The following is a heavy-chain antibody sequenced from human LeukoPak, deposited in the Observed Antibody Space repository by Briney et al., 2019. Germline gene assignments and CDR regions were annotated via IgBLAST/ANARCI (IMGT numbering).Heavy chain of an antibody. CDR1: GGSISSYY. D-gene: IGHD3-3*01. Sequence: SETLSLTCTVSGGSISSYYWSWIRQPPGKGLEWIGSIYHSGSTYYNPSLKSRVTISVDTSKNQFSLKLSSVTAADTAVYYCARGRWHYDFWSGYLFDYWGQGTLVTVSS. CDR2: IYHSGST. V-gene: IGHV4-38-2*02. CDR3: ARGRWHYDFWSGYLFDY. J-gene: IGHJ4*02.